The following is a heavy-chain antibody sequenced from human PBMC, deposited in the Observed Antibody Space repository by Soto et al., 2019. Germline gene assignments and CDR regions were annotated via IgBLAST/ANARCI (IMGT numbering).Heavy chain of an antibody. CDR2: ISAYNSNT. V-gene: IGHV1-18*01. CDR3: ARDQIVVITSSDAFDI. D-gene: IGHD3-22*01. CDR1: GYTFTSYG. J-gene: IGHJ3*02. Sequence: GASVNVSCKASGYTFTSYGISWVRQAPGQGLEWMGWISAYNSNTNYAQKLQGRVTMTTDTSTSTAYMELRSLRSDDTAVYYCARDQIVVITSSDAFDIWGQGTMVTVSS.